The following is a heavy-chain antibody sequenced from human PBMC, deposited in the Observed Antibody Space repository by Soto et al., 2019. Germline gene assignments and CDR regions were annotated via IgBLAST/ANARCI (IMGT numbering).Heavy chain of an antibody. D-gene: IGHD2-15*01. Sequence: QVQLQESGPGLVKPSQTLSLTCTVSGGSISSGGYYWSWIRQHPGKGLEWIGYIYYSGSTYYNPSLKSRVTISVDPSKNQFSLKLSSVTAADPAVYYCACSGGDSPIPFDYWGQGTLVTVSS. CDR1: GGSISSGGYY. J-gene: IGHJ4*02. CDR2: IYYSGST. CDR3: ACSGGDSPIPFDY. V-gene: IGHV4-31*03.